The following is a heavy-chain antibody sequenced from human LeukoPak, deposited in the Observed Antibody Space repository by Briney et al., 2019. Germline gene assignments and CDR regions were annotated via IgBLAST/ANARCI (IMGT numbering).Heavy chain of an antibody. CDR1: GYTFTGYY. V-gene: IGHV1-2*02. CDR2: INPNSGGT. D-gene: IGHD2-2*01. J-gene: IGHJ3*02. CDR3: ATPRYCSSTSCLDAFDI. Sequence: ASVKVSCKASGYTFTGYYMHWVRQAPGQGLEWMGWINPNSGGTNYAQKFQGRVTMTRDTSISTAYMELSRLRSDDTAVYYCATPRYCSSTSCLDAFDIWGQGTMVTVSS.